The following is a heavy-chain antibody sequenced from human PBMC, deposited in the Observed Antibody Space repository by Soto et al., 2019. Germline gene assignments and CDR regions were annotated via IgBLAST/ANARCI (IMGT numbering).Heavy chain of an antibody. CDR2: ISHDGSNK. Sequence: QVQLVESGGGVVQPGRSLRLSCAASGLTFSSYAMHWVRQAPGKGLEWVAVISHDGSNKYYADSVKGRFTVSRDNSKNTLYLQMNSLRSEDTAVYHCASDPGYYGMDVWGQGTTVTVSS. CDR1: GLTFSSYA. J-gene: IGHJ6*02. D-gene: IGHD2-15*01. V-gene: IGHV3-30-3*01. CDR3: ASDPGYYGMDV.